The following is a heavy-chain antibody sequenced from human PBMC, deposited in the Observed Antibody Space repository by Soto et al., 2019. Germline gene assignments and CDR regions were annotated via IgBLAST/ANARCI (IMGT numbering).Heavy chain of an antibody. CDR1: GYTFTGYY. Sequence: ASVKVSCKASGYTFTGYYMHWVRQAPGQGLEWMGWINPNSGGTNYAQKFQGRVTMTRDTSISTAYMELSGLRSDDTAVYYCARVVSMIVVVGEGAFDIWGQGTMVT. CDR3: ARVVSMIVVVGEGAFDI. D-gene: IGHD3-22*01. V-gene: IGHV1-2*02. J-gene: IGHJ3*02. CDR2: INPNSGGT.